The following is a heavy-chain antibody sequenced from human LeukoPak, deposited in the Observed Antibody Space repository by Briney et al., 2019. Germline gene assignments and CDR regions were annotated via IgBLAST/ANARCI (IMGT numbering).Heavy chain of an antibody. Sequence: SETLSLTCTVSGGSISSYYWSWIRQPPGKGLEWIGYIYYSGSTNYNPSLKSRVTISVDTSKNQFSLKLSSVTAADTAVYYCARGDYDSSGYYYSLQYYFDYWAREPWSPSPQ. V-gene: IGHV4-59*01. D-gene: IGHD3-22*01. CDR2: IYYSGST. CDR3: ARGDYDSSGYYYSLQYYFDY. CDR1: GGSISSYY. J-gene: IGHJ4*02.